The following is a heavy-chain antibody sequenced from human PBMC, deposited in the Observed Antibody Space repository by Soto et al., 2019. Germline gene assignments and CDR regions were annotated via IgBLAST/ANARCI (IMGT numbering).Heavy chain of an antibody. D-gene: IGHD6-6*01. CDR2: IYYSGST. J-gene: IGHJ4*02. Sequence: PSETLSLTCTVSGGSISSSSYYWGWIRQPPGKGLEWIGSIYYSGSTYYNPSLKSRVTISVDTSKNQFSLKLSSVTAADTAVYYCARHEYSSSRFDYWGQGTLVHRLL. CDR3: ARHEYSSSRFDY. CDR1: GGSISSSSYY. V-gene: IGHV4-39*01.